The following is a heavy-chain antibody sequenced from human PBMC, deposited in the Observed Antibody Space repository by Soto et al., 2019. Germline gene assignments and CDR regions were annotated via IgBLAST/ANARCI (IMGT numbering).Heavy chain of an antibody. D-gene: IGHD3-10*01. J-gene: IGHJ4*02. V-gene: IGHV1-3*01. Sequence: GASVKVSCKTSGYSFTDYAIHWVRQAPGQALEWLGWIAAGNGNTRFSQKIQDRVTITRDTSATTAYMELTSLRPEDTAFYYCAKNLPTFSFAELDYWGQGTLVTVSS. CDR1: GYSFTDYA. CDR3: AKNLPTFSFAELDY. CDR2: IAAGNGNT.